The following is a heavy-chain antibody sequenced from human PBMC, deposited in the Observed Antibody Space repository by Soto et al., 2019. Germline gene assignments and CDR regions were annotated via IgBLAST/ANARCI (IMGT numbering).Heavy chain of an antibody. CDR3: ARERTFGDNKHNYMDV. CDR2: IWSDGSNE. Sequence: QVQLVESGGGVDQPGRSLRLSCAASEFTFSRHGMHWVRQAPGKGLQWVGVIWSDGSNEVYADSVKGRFIISRDNSKNILYLQMNSLRADDTAVYYCARERTFGDNKHNYMDVWGTGITVTVSS. V-gene: IGHV3-33*01. D-gene: IGHD3-10*01. J-gene: IGHJ6*03. CDR1: EFTFSRHG.